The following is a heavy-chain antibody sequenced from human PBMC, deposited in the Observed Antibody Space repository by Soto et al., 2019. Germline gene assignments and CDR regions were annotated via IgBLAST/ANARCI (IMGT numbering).Heavy chain of an antibody. Sequence: SETVRQTCTVANSSISGDYRSWIRQPPGKGLEWIGYIYYSGTTNYNPSLKSRVTISVDTSKNQFSPKLSSVTAADTAVYYCARQVYCSGASCYSRPYDAFDIWGQGTMVTVS. J-gene: IGHJ3*02. D-gene: IGHD2-15*01. CDR2: IYYSGTT. CDR1: NSSISGDY. CDR3: ARQVYCSGASCYSRPYDAFDI. V-gene: IGHV4-59*08.